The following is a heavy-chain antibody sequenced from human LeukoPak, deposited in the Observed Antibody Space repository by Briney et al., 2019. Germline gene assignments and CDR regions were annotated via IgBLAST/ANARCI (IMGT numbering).Heavy chain of an antibody. Sequence: GGSLRLSCAASGLTVSSNCMSWVRQAPGKGLEWVASINQDGSEKYYVDSVKGRLTISRDNTKNLVYLQINSLRAEDTAVHYCAREGGSSGWYDAFHIWGQGTMVTVSS. D-gene: IGHD6-19*01. J-gene: IGHJ3*02. V-gene: IGHV3-7*01. CDR2: INQDGSEK. CDR1: GLTVSSNC. CDR3: AREGGSSGWYDAFHI.